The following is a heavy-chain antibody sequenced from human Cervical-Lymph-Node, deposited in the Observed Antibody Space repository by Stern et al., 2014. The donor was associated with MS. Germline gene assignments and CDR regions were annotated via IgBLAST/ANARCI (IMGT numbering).Heavy chain of an antibody. V-gene: IGHV3-30*18. J-gene: IGHJ3*01. Sequence: VQLVESGGGVVQPGRSVRLSCAASGFTFSSYGMHWVRQAPGKGLEWVAVISYDGSNKYYADSVKGRFTISRDNSKNTLYLQMNSLRAEDTAVYYCAKDNPEGLVWGQGTMVTVSS. CDR2: ISYDGSNK. CDR1: GFTFSSYG. CDR3: AKDNPEGLV.